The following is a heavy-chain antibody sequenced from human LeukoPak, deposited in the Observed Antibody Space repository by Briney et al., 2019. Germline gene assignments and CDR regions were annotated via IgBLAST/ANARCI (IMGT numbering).Heavy chain of an antibody. CDR1: GFPFSSYA. CDR2: ISDSGGSS. V-gene: IGHV3-64D*09. Sequence: PGGSLRLSCSASGFPFSSYAMHWVRQAPGKGLEYVSAISDSGGSSYYADSVKGRFTISRDNSKNTLYLQMSSLRAEDTAVYYCARNYYYDSPRLYYFDYWGQGTLVTVSS. D-gene: IGHD3-22*01. CDR3: ARNYYYDSPRLYYFDY. J-gene: IGHJ4*02.